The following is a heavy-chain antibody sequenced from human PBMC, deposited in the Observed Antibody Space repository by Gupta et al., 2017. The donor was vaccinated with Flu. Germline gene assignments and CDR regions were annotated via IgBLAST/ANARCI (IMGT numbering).Heavy chain of an antibody. V-gene: IGHV3-74*01. J-gene: IGHJ4*02. CDR2: SNIDGSTI. CDR3: SRDTFGKEDY. Sequence: HWVRQVPGKGLVGVARSNIDGSTINYADSVKGRFTISIDSARNTLYLQMNSLRFEDTAVYYCSRDTFGKEDYWGQGTLVTVSS. D-gene: IGHD3-16*01.